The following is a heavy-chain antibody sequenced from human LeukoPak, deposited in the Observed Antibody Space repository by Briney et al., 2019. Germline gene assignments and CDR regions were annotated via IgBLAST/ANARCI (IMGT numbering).Heavy chain of an antibody. CDR3: ASSRVYGSHDY. J-gene: IGHJ4*02. Sequence: PGGSLRLSCAASGFTFSSYSMNWGRQAPGKGLEWVSSISSSSSYIYYADSVKGRFTLSRDNSKDTLYLQMNSLRAEDTAVYYCASSRVYGSHDYWGQGTLVTVSS. CDR1: GFTFSSYS. CDR2: ISSSSSYI. D-gene: IGHD3-10*01. V-gene: IGHV3-21*04.